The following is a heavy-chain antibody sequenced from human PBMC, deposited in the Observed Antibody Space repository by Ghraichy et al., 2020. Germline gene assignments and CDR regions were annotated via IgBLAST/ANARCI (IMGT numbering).Heavy chain of an antibody. J-gene: IGHJ4*02. CDR3: ARANGYCSRTSCYGFDY. V-gene: IGHV7-4-1*02. Sequence: ASVKVSCKASGYTLTGDAMNCVRQAPGQGLEWMGWINTNTGNPTYAQGFTGRFVFSLDTSVSTAYLQISSLKAEDTAVYYCARANGYCSRTSCYGFDYWGQGTLVTVSS. CDR2: INTNTGNP. CDR1: GYTLTGDA. D-gene: IGHD2-2*01.